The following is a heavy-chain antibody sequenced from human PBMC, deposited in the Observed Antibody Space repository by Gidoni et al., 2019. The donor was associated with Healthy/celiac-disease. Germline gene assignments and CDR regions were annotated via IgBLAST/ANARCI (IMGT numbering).Heavy chain of an antibody. CDR3: ASTDVEVGDDYYDGMDV. CDR1: GYTSASYH. V-gene: IGHV1-46*01. D-gene: IGHD2-15*01. CDR2: ITPRGGST. J-gene: IGHJ6*02. Sequence: QVQRGQSGPELKQPGASVKLSCKASGYTSASYHMRWVRQAPGQGLEWMGIITPRGGSTRYAQKFQGRVTMTRDTSTSTVYMELSSLRSENTAVYYWASTDVEVGDDYYDGMDVWGQGTTVTVSS.